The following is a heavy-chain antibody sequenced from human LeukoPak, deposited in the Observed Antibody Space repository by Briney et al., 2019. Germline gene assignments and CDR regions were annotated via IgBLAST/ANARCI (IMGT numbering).Heavy chain of an antibody. CDR3: ARFERSTGCY. J-gene: IGHJ4*02. D-gene: IGHD2-8*02. Sequence: SETLTLTCTVSGYSISSGYYWAWIRQPPGKGLEWIGTIYHSDSTYYNPSLKSRVAISVDTSKNQFSLKLNSVTAADTAVYYCARFERSTGCYWGQGTLVTVSS. CDR2: IYHSDST. V-gene: IGHV4-38-2*02. CDR1: GYSISSGYY.